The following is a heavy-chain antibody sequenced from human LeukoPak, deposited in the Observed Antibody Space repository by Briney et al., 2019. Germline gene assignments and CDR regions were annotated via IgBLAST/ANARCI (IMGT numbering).Heavy chain of an antibody. D-gene: IGHD3-10*01. CDR2: ISGTVRGERT. V-gene: IGHV3-23*01. CDR3: LCYYASATFY. J-gene: IGHJ4*02. Sequence: GGSLRPSCAPPGGTFINPGMTWVGQAPGKGLGGVSDISGTVRGERTYYADSVKGRFTISRDNSKNTLYLQMNGLRADDTAVYYCLCYYASATFYWGQGTLVTVSS. CDR1: GGTFINPG.